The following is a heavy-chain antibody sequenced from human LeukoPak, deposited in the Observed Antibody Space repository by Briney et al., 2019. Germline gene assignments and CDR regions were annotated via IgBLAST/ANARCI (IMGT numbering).Heavy chain of an antibody. CDR1: GFTFSSYS. CDR2: ISSSSSYI. Sequence: PGWSLRLSRAAPGFTFSSYSMNWVRQAPGKGLEWVSSISSSSSYIYYADSVKGRFTISRDNAKNSLYLQMNSLRAEDTAVYYCARAWGWPDARFDYWGQGTLVSVSS. D-gene: IGHD7-27*01. J-gene: IGHJ4*02. CDR3: ARAWGWPDARFDY. V-gene: IGHV3-21*01.